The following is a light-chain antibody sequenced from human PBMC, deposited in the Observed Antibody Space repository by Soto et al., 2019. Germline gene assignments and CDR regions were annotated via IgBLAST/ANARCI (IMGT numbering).Light chain of an antibody. V-gene: IGKV1-5*01. Sequence: DIHMTQSPFTLSASVGDRVTITCRASQSIRYWVAWYQHKPGKAPKLLIYDASTWESGVPTRFSGSGSGTEFTLTISSLHPDDFATYYCQQYNILSTFGQGTKV. CDR1: QSIRYW. CDR2: DAS. J-gene: IGKJ1*01. CDR3: QQYNILST.